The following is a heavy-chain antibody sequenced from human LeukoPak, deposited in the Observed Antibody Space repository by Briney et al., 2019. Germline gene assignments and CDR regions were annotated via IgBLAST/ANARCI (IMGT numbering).Heavy chain of an antibody. V-gene: IGHV3-48*01. CDR2: ISSSSGTV. D-gene: IGHD3-10*01. J-gene: IGHJ3*02. Sequence: GRSLRLSCAASGFTFGSYSMNWVRQAPGKGLEWVSYISSSSGTVDYADSVKGRFTTSRDNARNSLYLQMNSLRAEDTAVYYCARESGSMVRGVIPDDAFDIWGQETMVTVSA. CDR1: GFTFGSYS. CDR3: ARESGSMVRGVIPDDAFDI.